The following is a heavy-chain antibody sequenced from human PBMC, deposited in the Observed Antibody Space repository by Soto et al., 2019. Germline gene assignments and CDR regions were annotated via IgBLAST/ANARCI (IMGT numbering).Heavy chain of an antibody. CDR1: GYTFTSYG. V-gene: IGHV1-18*01. Sequence: QVQLVQSGAEVKKPGASVKVSCKASGYTFTSYGISWVRQAPGQGLEWMGWISAYNGNTNYAQKLQGRVTMTTDTSTSTAYMELRSLRSDDTAVYYCARHVLGYCSGGSCQNPGYYYYMDVWGKGTTVTVSS. CDR2: ISAYNGNT. D-gene: IGHD2-15*01. CDR3: ARHVLGYCSGGSCQNPGYYYYMDV. J-gene: IGHJ6*03.